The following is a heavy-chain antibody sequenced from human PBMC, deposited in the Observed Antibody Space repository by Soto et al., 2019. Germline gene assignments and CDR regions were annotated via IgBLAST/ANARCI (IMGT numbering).Heavy chain of an antibody. CDR3: ARVSSSWSNYFDY. V-gene: IGHV4-59*01. CDR2: IYYSWST. D-gene: IGHD6-13*01. J-gene: IGHJ4*02. CDR1: GGSMSSYY. Sequence: NPSETLSLTCTVSGGSMSSYYWSWIRQPPGKGLEWIGYIYYSWSTSYNPSLKSRVTISVDTSKNQFSLKLNSLTAADTAVYYCARVSSSWSNYFDYWGQGTPVTVSS.